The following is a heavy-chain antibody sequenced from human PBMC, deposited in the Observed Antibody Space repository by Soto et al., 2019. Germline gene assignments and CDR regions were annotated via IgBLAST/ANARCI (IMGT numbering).Heavy chain of an antibody. CDR1: GFTFSGYS. CDR3: AKFTEPGYSSIWYYFEY. V-gene: IGHV3-21*06. Sequence: GGSLRLSCVGSGFTFSGYSMAWVRQAPGRGLEWVASISSRSANIDYADSVKGRFTISRDNAKNLVSLQMSSLRGEDTALYYCAKFTEPGYSSIWYYFEYWGQGTPVTVSS. J-gene: IGHJ4*02. D-gene: IGHD6-19*01. CDR2: ISSRSANI.